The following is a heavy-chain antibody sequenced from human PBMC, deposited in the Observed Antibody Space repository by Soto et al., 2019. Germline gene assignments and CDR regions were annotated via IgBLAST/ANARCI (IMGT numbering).Heavy chain of an antibody. V-gene: IGHV3-23*01. CDR1: GFTFSNYA. CDR2: NSGSGGST. J-gene: IGHJ4*02. Sequence: EVQLLESGGGLVQPGGSLRLSCAASGFTFSNYAVTWVRQAPGKGLEWVSTNSGSGGSTYYADSVKGRCTISRDNSKNTLYRQMNSLRAEDTAVYYCAKDNDSSWYEMDCWGQGTLVTVSS. CDR3: AKDNDSSWYEMDC. D-gene: IGHD6-13*01.